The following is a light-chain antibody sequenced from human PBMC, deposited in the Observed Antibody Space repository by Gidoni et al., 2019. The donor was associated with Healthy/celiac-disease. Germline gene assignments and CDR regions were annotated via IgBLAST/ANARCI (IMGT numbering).Light chain of an antibody. V-gene: IGKV1-5*01. CDR3: QQYNSYSLT. CDR2: DAS. Sequence: DIQMTPSPSTLSASVGDRVTVTCRASQSISSWLAWYQQRPGKAPKLLIYDASNLGSGVPSRFRGSGSGTEFTLTISSLQPDDLATYYCQQYNSYSLTFGGGTKVEIK. J-gene: IGKJ4*01. CDR1: QSISSW.